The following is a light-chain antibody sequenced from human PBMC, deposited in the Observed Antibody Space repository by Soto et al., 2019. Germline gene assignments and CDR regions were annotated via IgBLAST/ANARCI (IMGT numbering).Light chain of an antibody. Sequence: SALTQPASVSGSPGQSITISCTGTSSDVGGYNYVSWYQQHPGRAPKLMICNVSNRPSGVSNRFSGSKSGNTASLTISGLRAEDEADYYCSSYTGSSTLYVFGTATKVTV. J-gene: IGLJ1*01. CDR2: NVS. V-gene: IGLV2-14*03. CDR3: SSYTGSSTLYV. CDR1: SSDVGGYNY.